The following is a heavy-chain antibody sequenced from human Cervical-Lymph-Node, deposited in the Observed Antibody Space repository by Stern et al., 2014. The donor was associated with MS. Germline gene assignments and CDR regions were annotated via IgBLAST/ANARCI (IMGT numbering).Heavy chain of an antibody. CDR3: AKESSGWYYFDY. CDR1: GFTFSSYG. CDR2: ISYDGSNK. Sequence: VQLVAPRGGLVTPGGSLRLSCAASGFTFSSYGMHWVRQAPGKGLDRVAVISYDGSNKYYADSVKGRFTISRDNSKNTLYLQMNSLRAEDTAVYYCAKESSGWYYFDYWGQGTLVTVSS. V-gene: IGHV3-30*18. J-gene: IGHJ4*02. D-gene: IGHD6-19*01.